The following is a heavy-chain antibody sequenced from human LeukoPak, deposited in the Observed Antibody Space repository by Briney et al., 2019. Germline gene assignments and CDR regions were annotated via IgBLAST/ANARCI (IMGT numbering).Heavy chain of an antibody. J-gene: IGHJ5*02. D-gene: IGHD6-13*01. CDR3: ATWRDKAAVS. CDR1: GFTFSSYA. V-gene: IGHV3-23*01. CDR2: ISSSGGGT. Sequence: GGSLRLSCAASGFTFSSYAMSWVRQAPGKGLEWVSAISSSGGGTYHADSVKGRFTISRDNSKNMLYLQMNSLRGEDTAVYYCATWRDKAAVSWGQGTLVTVSS.